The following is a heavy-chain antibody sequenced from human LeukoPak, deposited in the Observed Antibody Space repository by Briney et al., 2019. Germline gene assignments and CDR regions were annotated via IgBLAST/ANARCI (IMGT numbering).Heavy chain of an antibody. J-gene: IGHJ5*02. CDR2: ISSNGGST. V-gene: IGHV3-64D*09. Sequence: GGSLPLSCSASGFTFSTSAMHWVRQAPGKGLEYVSAISSNGGSTYYADSVKGRFTISRDNSKNTLHLQMSSLRAEDTAVYYCVGVRWFGGSNWFDPWGQGTLGTVSS. CDR3: VGVRWFGGSNWFDP. D-gene: IGHD3-10*01. CDR1: GFTFSTSA.